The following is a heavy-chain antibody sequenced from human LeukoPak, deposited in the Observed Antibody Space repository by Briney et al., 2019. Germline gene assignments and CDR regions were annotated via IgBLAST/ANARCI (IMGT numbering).Heavy chain of an antibody. D-gene: IGHD4-17*01. V-gene: IGHV3-43D*03. CDR2: ITWDGGST. Sequence: RGSLRLSCPASGFTFDDYGMHWVRQASGKGLEWVSHITWDGGSTHYADSGEGRFTISRDNRENSLYRQMNRLRAQDTAMYACANGRGLSYDYGVDSWGQGTLVTVSS. CDR3: ANGRGLSYDYGVDS. J-gene: IGHJ4*02. CDR1: GFTFDDYG.